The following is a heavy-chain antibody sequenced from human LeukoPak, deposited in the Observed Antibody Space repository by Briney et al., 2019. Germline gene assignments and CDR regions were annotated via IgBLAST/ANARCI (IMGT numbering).Heavy chain of an antibody. CDR3: ARDHCSSTSCSIFDY. CDR2: INPNSGGT. V-gene: IGHV1-2*02. J-gene: IGHJ4*02. Sequence: ASVKVSCKASGYTFTGYYMHWVRQAPGQGLEWMGWINPNSGGTNYAQEFQGRVTMTRDTSISTAYMELSRLRSDDTAVYYCARDHCSSTSCSIFDYWGQGTLVTVSS. CDR1: GYTFTGYY. D-gene: IGHD2-2*01.